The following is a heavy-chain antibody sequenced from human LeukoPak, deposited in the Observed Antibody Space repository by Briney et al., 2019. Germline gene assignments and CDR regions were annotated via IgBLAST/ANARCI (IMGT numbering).Heavy chain of an antibody. CDR3: ARVVAAAASAQDLDH. Sequence: GGSLRLSCAASGFTFNSYGMHWVRQAPGKGLEWVAVISYDGSNKYYADSVKGRFTISRDNSKNTLYLQMNSLRAEDTAVYYCARVVAAAASAQDLDHWGQGTLVTVSS. CDR2: ISYDGSNK. J-gene: IGHJ4*02. CDR1: GFTFNSYG. D-gene: IGHD6-13*01. V-gene: IGHV3-30*03.